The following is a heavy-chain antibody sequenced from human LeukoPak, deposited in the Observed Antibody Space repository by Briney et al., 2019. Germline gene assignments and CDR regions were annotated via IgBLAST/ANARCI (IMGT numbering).Heavy chain of an antibody. J-gene: IGHJ4*02. CDR2: ISAYNGNT. D-gene: IGHD6-19*01. CDR1: GYTFTSYG. V-gene: IGHV1-18*01. CDR3: ARLPDSSGWYYYFDY. Sequence: ASLKVSCKASGYTFTSYGICWVRQAPGQGLEWMGWISAYNGNTNYAQKLQGRVTMTTDTSTSTAYMELRSLRSDDTAVYYCARLPDSSGWYYYFDYWGQGTLVTVSS.